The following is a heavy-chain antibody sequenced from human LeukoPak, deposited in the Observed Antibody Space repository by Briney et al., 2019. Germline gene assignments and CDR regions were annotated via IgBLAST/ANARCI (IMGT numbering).Heavy chain of an antibody. CDR1: GFTFSSYA. J-gene: IGHJ4*02. D-gene: IGHD1-26*01. Sequence: GGSLRLSCAASGFTFSSYAMSWVRQAPGKGLEWVSAISGSGGSTYYADSVKGRFTISRDNSKNTLYLQMNSLRAEDTAVYYCARWEELLGSFDYWGQGTLVTVSS. CDR3: ARWEELLGSFDY. V-gene: IGHV3-23*01. CDR2: ISGSGGST.